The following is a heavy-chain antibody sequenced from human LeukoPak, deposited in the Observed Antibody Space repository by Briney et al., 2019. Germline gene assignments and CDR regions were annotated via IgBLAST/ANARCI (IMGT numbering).Heavy chain of an antibody. J-gene: IGHJ4*02. CDR2: ISYDGSNK. V-gene: IGHV3-30-3*01. CDR3: ARDSGSYLDY. D-gene: IGHD1-26*01. Sequence: GGSLRLSCAASGFTFSSYAMHWVRQAPGKGLEWVAVISYDGSNKYYTDSVKGRFTISRDNSKNTLYLQMNSLRAEDTAVYYCARDSGSYLDYWGQETLVTVSS. CDR1: GFTFSSYA.